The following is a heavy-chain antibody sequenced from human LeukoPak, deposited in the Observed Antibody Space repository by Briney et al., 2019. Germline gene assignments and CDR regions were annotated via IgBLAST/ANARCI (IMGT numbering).Heavy chain of an antibody. CDR2: INHSGST. CDR1: GYSISTGYY. V-gene: IGHV4-38-2*02. Sequence: PSETLSLTCSVSGYSISTGYYWGWIRQPPGEGLEWIGEINHSGSTNYNPSLKSRVTISVDTSKNQFSLKLSSVTAADTAVYYCARRQQLPKAALKYWGQGTLVTVSS. D-gene: IGHD6-13*01. CDR3: ARRQQLPKAALKY. J-gene: IGHJ4*02.